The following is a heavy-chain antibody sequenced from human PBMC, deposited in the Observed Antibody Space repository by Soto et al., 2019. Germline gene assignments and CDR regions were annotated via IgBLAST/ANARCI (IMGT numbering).Heavy chain of an antibody. CDR3: ARGQQLVYYFDY. CDR2: IYSGGST. Sequence: GGSLRLSCAASGFTLSSNYMSWVRQAPGKGLEWVSVIYSGGSTYYADSVKGRFTISRDNSKNTLYLQMNSLGAEDTAVYYCARGQQLVYYFDYWGQGTLVTVSS. J-gene: IGHJ4*02. CDR1: GFTLSSNY. D-gene: IGHD6-13*01. V-gene: IGHV3-53*01.